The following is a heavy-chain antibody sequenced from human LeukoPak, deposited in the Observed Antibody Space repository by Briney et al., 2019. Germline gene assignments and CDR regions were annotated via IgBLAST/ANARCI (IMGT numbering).Heavy chain of an antibody. D-gene: IGHD6-13*01. J-gene: IGHJ6*03. CDR1: GGSISSSNYY. Sequence: NPSETLSLTCTVSGGSISSSNYYWGWIRQPPGKGLEWIGSIFYSGNNYYNPSLKSRVTISVDTSKNQFSLKLSSVTAADTAVYYCARETVGDSSSWYLYYYYYMDVWGKGTTVTISS. CDR3: ARETVGDSSSWYLYYYYYMDV. CDR2: IFYSGNN. V-gene: IGHV4-39*07.